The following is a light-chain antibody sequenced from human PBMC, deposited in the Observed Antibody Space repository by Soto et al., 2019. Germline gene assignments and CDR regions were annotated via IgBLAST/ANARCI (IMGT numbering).Light chain of an antibody. CDR1: SSDVGGYNY. V-gene: IGLV2-14*01. CDR2: DVS. J-gene: IGLJ2*01. CDR3: SSYTSSSTLVV. Sequence: QSALTQPASVSGSPGQSITISCTGTSSDVGGYNYVSWYQQHPGQAPKLMIYDVSNRPSGVSNRFSGSKSGNTASLTISGLQAEDDADYYCSSYTSSSTLVVFGGGTKVTVL.